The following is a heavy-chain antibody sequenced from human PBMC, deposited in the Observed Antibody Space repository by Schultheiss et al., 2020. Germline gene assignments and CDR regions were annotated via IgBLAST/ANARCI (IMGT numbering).Heavy chain of an antibody. J-gene: IGHJ4*02. Sequence: GRSLRLSCAASGFTFSSYGMHWVRQAPGKGLEWVAAISYDGSNKYYADSVKGRFTISRDNSKNTLYLQMNSLRAEDTAVYYCAKVIVVAAADYFDYWGQGTLVTVSS. CDR3: AKVIVVAAADYFDY. CDR1: GFTFSSYG. CDR2: ISYDGSNK. D-gene: IGHD6-13*01. V-gene: IGHV3-30*12.